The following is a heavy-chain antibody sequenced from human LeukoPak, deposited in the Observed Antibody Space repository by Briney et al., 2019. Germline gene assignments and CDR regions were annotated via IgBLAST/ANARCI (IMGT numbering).Heavy chain of an antibody. CDR1: GYTFTSYW. V-gene: IGHV5-51*01. D-gene: IGHD6-6*01. CDR2: IYPGDSDT. Sequence: GESLKISCKGSGYTFTSYWIGWVRQMPGKGLEWMGIIYPGDSDTRYSPSFQGQVTISADKSISTDYLQWSSLKASDTAMYYCARSAFSSSSPPFDYWGQGTLVTVSS. J-gene: IGHJ4*02. CDR3: ARSAFSSSSPPFDY.